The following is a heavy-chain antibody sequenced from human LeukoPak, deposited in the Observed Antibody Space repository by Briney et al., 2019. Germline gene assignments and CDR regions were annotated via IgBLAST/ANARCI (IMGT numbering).Heavy chain of an antibody. V-gene: IGHV3-23*01. Sequence: GGSLRLSCAASGFTFTNYAMSWVRQAPGKGLEWLSCILGSGGSTYYADSVKGRFTISRDNSKDTLYVQMKSLRAEDTAIYYCAKDVPSIAVTDTTWFDPWGQGTLVTVSS. D-gene: IGHD6-13*01. CDR3: AKDVPSIAVTDTTWFDP. CDR1: GFTFTNYA. J-gene: IGHJ5*02. CDR2: ILGSGGST.